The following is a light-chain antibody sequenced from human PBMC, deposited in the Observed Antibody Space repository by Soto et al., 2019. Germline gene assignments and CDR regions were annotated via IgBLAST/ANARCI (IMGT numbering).Light chain of an antibody. V-gene: IGKV3-15*01. CDR2: GAS. J-gene: IGKJ1*01. CDR1: QSVSSN. Sequence: EIVMTQSPATLSVSPGERATLSCRASQSVSSNLAWYQQKPGQAPRLLIYGASTRATGIPARFSGSGSGTEVTLTSISLQSEDFAVYYCQQYNNWPPTWTFGQGTKVEIK. CDR3: QQYNNWPPTWT.